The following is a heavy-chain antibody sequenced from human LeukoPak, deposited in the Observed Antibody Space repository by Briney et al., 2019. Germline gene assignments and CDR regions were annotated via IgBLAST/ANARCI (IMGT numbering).Heavy chain of an antibody. CDR3: AKEPREYCSRTSCPNWIDA. CDR2: ISASGLTT. V-gene: IGHV3-23*01. Sequence: PVGSLRLSCAASGFTFSSYAMSWVRQAPGKGLEWVSAISASGLTTYYADSVKGRFSISRDNSKNTLYLQMSSLRADNTAVYYCAKEPREYCSRTSCPNWIDAWGQGTLVPVSS. CDR1: GFTFSSYA. D-gene: IGHD2-2*01. J-gene: IGHJ5*02.